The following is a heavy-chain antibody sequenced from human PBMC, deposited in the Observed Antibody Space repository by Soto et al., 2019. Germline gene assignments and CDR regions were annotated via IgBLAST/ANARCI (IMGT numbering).Heavy chain of an antibody. CDR2: IYYSGST. J-gene: IGHJ4*02. Sequence: SETLSLTCTVSGGSISSGDYYWSWLRQPPGKGLEWIGNIYYSGSTYYNPSLKSRVTISVDTSKKQFPLKLSSVTVADTAVYYCASRKSSPYFDYWGQGTLVTVSS. CDR3: ASRKSSPYFDY. CDR1: GGSISSGDYY. V-gene: IGHV4-30-4*01. D-gene: IGHD3-10*01.